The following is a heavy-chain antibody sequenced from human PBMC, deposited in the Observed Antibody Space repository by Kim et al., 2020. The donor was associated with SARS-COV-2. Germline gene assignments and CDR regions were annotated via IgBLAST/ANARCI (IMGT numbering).Heavy chain of an antibody. CDR1: GFTFSNAW. D-gene: IGHD1-26*01. V-gene: IGHV3-15*01. CDR3: TTLTLSYENFDY. CDR2: IKSKTDGGTT. Sequence: GGSLRLSCAASGFTFSNAWMSWVRQAPGKGLEWVGRIKSKTDGGTTDYAAPVKGRFTISRDDSKNTLYLQMNSLKTEDTAVYYCTTLTLSYENFDYWGQGTLVTVSS. J-gene: IGHJ4*02.